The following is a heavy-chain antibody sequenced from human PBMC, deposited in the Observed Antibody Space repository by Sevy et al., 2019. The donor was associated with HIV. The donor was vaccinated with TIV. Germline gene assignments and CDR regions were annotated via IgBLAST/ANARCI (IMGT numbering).Heavy chain of an antibody. CDR2: ISWNGDII. CDR1: GFTFDDYA. Sequence: GGSLRLSCAASGFTFDDYAMHWVRQAPGKDLEWVSGISWNGDIIGYADSVKGRFTISRDIAKNSLYLQMNSLRAEDTALYYCARGRTTYYGMDVWGQGTTVTVSS. D-gene: IGHD1-7*01. V-gene: IGHV3-9*01. J-gene: IGHJ6*02. CDR3: ARGRTTYYGMDV.